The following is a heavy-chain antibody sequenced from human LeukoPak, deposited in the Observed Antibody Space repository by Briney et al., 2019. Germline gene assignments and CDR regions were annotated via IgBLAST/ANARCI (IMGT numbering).Heavy chain of an antibody. Sequence: GGSLRLSCAASGFTFSSSAMSWVRQAPGKGLEWVSTISGSGDRTYYADSVKGRFTISRDNSKNTLFLHMNSLRAEDTAVYSCAKGYYGSGRYGWFDYWGQGNLVTVSS. CDR2: ISGSGDRT. CDR3: AKGYYGSGRYGWFDY. V-gene: IGHV3-23*01. CDR1: GFTFSSSA. J-gene: IGHJ4*02. D-gene: IGHD3-10*01.